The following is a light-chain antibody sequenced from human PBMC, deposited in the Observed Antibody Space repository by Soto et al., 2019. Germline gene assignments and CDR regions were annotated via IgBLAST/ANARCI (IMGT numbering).Light chain of an antibody. CDR3: QQYNSYPPT. CDR1: QSVLHSPNNKNY. J-gene: IGKJ1*01. CDR2: WAS. V-gene: IGKV4-1*01. Sequence: DIVMTQSPDSLAVSLGERATINCKSSQSVLHSPNNKNYLAWYQQKPGQPPRMLVYWASTRESGVPDRFSGSGSGTDFTLTISSLQAEDVAVYYCQQYNSYPPTFGQGTKVEIK.